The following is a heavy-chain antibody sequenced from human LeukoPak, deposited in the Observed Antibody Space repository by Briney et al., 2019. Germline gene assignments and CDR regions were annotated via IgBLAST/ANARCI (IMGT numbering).Heavy chain of an antibody. CDR1: GFSYSSYW. J-gene: IGHJ4*02. D-gene: IGHD2-2*02. CDR2: INTDGRTT. Sequence: ASLRLSRAASGFSYSSYWMNWVRQAPGKGLVWVAHINTDGRTTTYADSVKGRFTVARDNAKNTLYLEMNRLRAEDTAVYYCARDNTYMFDYWGQGTQVTVSS. V-gene: IGHV3-74*01. CDR3: ARDNTYMFDY.